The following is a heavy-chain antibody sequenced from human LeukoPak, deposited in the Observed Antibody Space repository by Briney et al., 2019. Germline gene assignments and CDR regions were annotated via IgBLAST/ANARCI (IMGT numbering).Heavy chain of an antibody. D-gene: IGHD3-22*01. Sequence: PSETLSLTCTVSGGSISSSSYYWGWIRQPPGKGLEWIGCIYYSGSTYYNPSLKSRVTISVDTSKNQFSLKLSSVTAADTAVYYCARQSGMYYYDSSGYYYDYWGQGTLVTVSS. CDR1: GGSISSSSYY. CDR3: ARQSGMYYYDSSGYYYDY. J-gene: IGHJ4*02. CDR2: IYYSGST. V-gene: IGHV4-39*01.